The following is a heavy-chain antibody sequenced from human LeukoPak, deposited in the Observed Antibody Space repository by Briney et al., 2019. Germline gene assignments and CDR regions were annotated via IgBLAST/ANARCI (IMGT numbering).Heavy chain of an antibody. CDR1: GYTFTSYY. CDR3: ARLINSQYYYDRSGRRSQPYYFDY. V-gene: IGHV1-46*01. CDR2: INPSGGST. Sequence: ASVKVSCKASGYTFTSYYMHWVRQAPGQGLEWTGIINPSGGSTSYAQKFQGRVTMTRDTSTSTVYMELSSLRSEDTAVYYCARLINSQYYYDRSGRRSQPYYFDYWGQGTLVTVSS. J-gene: IGHJ4*02. D-gene: IGHD3-22*01.